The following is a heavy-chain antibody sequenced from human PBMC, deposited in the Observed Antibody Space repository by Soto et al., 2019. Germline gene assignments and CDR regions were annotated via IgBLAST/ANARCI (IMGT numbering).Heavy chain of an antibody. Sequence: SETLSLTCTVSGGSISSYYWSWIRQPPGKGLEWIGYIYYSGSTNYNPSLKSRVTISVDTSKNQFSLKLSSVTAADTAVYYCAREGDSSSRDYYYYYGMDVWGQGTTVTVS. D-gene: IGHD6-13*01. V-gene: IGHV4-59*01. CDR3: AREGDSSSRDYYYYYGMDV. CDR2: IYYSGST. J-gene: IGHJ6*02. CDR1: GGSISSYY.